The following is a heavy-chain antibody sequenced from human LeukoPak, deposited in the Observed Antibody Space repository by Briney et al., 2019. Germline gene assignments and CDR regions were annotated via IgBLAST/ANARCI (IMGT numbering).Heavy chain of an antibody. CDR2: IWYDGSNK. CDR3: AREAGPGGLAGYSSGWYGYYFDY. J-gene: IGHJ4*02. V-gene: IGHV3-33*01. Sequence: PGRSLRLSCAASGFTFSSYGMHWVRQAPGKGLEWVAVIWYDGSNKYYADSVKGRFTISRDNSKNTLYLQMNSLRAEDTAVYYCAREAGPGGLAGYSSGWYGYYFDYWGQGTLVTVSS. D-gene: IGHD6-19*01. CDR1: GFTFSSYG.